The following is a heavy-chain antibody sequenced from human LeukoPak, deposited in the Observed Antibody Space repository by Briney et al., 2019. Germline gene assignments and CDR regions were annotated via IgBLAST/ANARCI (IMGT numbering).Heavy chain of an antibody. V-gene: IGHV3-33*08. CDR2: IWYDGSKK. J-gene: IGHJ6*02. CDR3: AREVVVAAYYYCYGMDV. CDR1: GFTFSSYG. D-gene: IGHD2-15*01. Sequence: GGSLRLSCAASGFTFSSYGMHWVRQAPGKGLEWVAVIWYDGSKKYYADSVKGRFTISRDNSKNTLYLQMNSLRAEDTAVYYCAREVVVAAYYYCYGMDVWGQGTTVTVSS.